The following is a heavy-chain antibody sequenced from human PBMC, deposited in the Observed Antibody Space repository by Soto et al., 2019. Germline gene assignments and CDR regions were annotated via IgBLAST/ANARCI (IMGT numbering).Heavy chain of an antibody. D-gene: IGHD3-10*02. CDR3: AIVRVFSGYYYVMYV. CDR2: IGTAGDT. CDR1: GFTFSSYD. J-gene: IGHJ6*02. V-gene: IGHV3-13*01. Sequence: GGSLRLSCAASGFTFSSYDMHWVRQATGKGLEWVSAIGTAGDTYYPGSVKGRFTISRENAKNSLYLQMNSLRAEDTAVYYCAIVRVFSGYYYVMYVWGQGSTVTVS.